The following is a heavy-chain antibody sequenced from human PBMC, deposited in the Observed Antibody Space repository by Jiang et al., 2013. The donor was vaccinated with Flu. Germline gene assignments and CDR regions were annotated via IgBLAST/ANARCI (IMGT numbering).Heavy chain of an antibody. Sequence: GAEVKKPGASVKVSCKVSGDTLADLAMHWVRQAPGKGLEWMGGFDPEDYETIYSQKFQGRVTMTEDISAHTAFMELSSLRFDDTAVYYCATPRGDVYNWRAFDIWAKGQWSPSLQ. V-gene: IGHV1-24*01. CDR1: GDTLADLA. J-gene: IGHJ3*02. CDR2: FDPEDYET. D-gene: IGHD5-24*01. CDR3: ATPRGDVYNWRAFDI.